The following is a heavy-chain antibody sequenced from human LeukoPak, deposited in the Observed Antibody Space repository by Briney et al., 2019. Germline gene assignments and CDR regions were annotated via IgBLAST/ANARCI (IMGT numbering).Heavy chain of an antibody. Sequence: PSETLSLTCAVSGGSISSGGYSWSWIRQPPGKGLEWIGYIYHSGSTYYNPSLKSRVTISVDTSKNQFSLKLSSVTAADTAVYYCARQYYGDIDYWGQGTLVTVSS. J-gene: IGHJ4*02. V-gene: IGHV4-30-2*01. D-gene: IGHD4-17*01. CDR2: IYHSGST. CDR3: ARQYYGDIDY. CDR1: GGSISSGGYS.